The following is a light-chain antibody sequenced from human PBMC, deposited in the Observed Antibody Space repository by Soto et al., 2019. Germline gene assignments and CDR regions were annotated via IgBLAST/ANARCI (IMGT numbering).Light chain of an antibody. Sequence: EIVLTQSPGTLSLSPGERATLSCRASQSVSSSYLAWYQQKPGQARRLLIYDASNRATGIPARFSGSGSGADLTITISRLEPEDFELYYCQQQINWPLTFGGGTKVDIK. CDR3: QQQINWPLT. J-gene: IGKJ4*01. V-gene: IGKV3-11*01. CDR2: DAS. CDR1: QSVSSSY.